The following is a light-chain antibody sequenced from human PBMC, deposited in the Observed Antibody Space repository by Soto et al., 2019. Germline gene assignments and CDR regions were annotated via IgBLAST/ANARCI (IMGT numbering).Light chain of an antibody. CDR2: GSY. CDR1: QRVSSNY. V-gene: IGKV3-20*01. J-gene: IGKJ1*01. Sequence: MFTQSPCTLSLSPGERATLSCRASQRVSSNYLAWYQQKPGQAPRLLVYGSYHRATGIADRFSGSGSGTDFTLTISRLEPEDFAVYYCQQYDNWPPWTFGQGSKVDIK. CDR3: QQYDNWPPWT.